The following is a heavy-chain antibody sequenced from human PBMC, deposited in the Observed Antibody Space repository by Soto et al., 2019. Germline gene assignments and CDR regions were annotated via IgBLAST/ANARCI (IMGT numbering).Heavy chain of an antibody. J-gene: IGHJ6*02. Sequence: ASVKVSCEASGYTFTSYDINWVRQATGQGREWMGWMNPNSGNTGYAQKFQGRVTMTRNTSISTAYMELSSLRSEDTAVYYCARKGGWLYSMDVWGQGTTVTVSS. D-gene: IGHD3-22*01. CDR2: MNPNSGNT. CDR1: GYTFTSYD. CDR3: ARKGGWLYSMDV. V-gene: IGHV1-8*01.